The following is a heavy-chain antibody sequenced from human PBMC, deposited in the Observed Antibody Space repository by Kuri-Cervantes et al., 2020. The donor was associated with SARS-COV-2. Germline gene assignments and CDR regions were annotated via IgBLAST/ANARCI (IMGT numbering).Heavy chain of an antibody. CDR3: ARQGYSSGWYSFDY. V-gene: IGHV4-39*01. D-gene: IGHD6-19*01. CDR2: IYYSGST. CDR1: GGSISSSSYY. J-gene: IGHJ4*02. Sequence: SETLSLTCTVSGGSISSSSYYWGWIRQPPGKGLEWIGSIYYSGSTYYNPSLKSRVTISVDTSKNQFSLKLSSVTAADTAVYYCARQGYSSGWYSFDYWGQGTLVTVSS.